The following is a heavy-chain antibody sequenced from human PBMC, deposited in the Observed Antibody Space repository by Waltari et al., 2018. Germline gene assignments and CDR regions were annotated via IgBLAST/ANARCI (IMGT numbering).Heavy chain of an antibody. CDR1: GFILVTVW. D-gene: IGHD1-26*01. CDR2: INDDGSTI. V-gene: IGHV3-74*01. Sequence: EVHLVESGGGSVQPGGSLRRSCAASGFILVTVWMHWVRQVPGKGLVWVSRINDDGSTISYADSVKGRFTISRDNAKNTLYLQMDSLRVEDTAVYYCTRTLVGPYPFENWGQGTLVTVSS. CDR3: TRTLVGPYPFEN. J-gene: IGHJ4*02.